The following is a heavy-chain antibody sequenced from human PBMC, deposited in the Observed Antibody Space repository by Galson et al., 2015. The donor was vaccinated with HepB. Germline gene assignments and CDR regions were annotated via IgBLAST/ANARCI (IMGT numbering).Heavy chain of an antibody. J-gene: IGHJ6*03. D-gene: IGHD6-6*01. CDR1: GFTVSTNY. CDR2: IYSGGST. Sequence: SLRLSCAAYGFTVSTNYMSWVRQAPGKGLEWVSVIYSGGSTYYADSVKGRFTISRDNSKNTLYLQVNSLRAEDTALYFCARRAIAARLPYYYYYMDVWGKGTTVTVSS. V-gene: IGHV3-53*01. CDR3: ARRAIAARLPYYYYYMDV.